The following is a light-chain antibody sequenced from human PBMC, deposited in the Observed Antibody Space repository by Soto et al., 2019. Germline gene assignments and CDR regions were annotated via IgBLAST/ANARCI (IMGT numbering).Light chain of an antibody. J-gene: IGLJ2*01. V-gene: IGLV1-44*01. CDR3: AAWDDSLNGPV. Sequence: QSVLRQPPSASATPEQTVTLSCSGSGSDIGSNTVSWYRQLPGTAPQLLIYSNNQRPSGVPSRFSGSKSGTSASLAISGPQSEDEETYYCAAWDDSLNGPVFGGGTQLTVL. CDR2: SNN. CDR1: GSDIGSNT.